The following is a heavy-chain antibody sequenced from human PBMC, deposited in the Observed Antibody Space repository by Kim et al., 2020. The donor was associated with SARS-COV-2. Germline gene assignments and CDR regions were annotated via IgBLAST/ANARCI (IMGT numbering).Heavy chain of an antibody. CDR2: IIPIFGTA. CDR3: ALLEEDTARSDYYYGMDV. J-gene: IGHJ6*02. V-gene: IGHV1-69*13. Sequence: SVKVSCKASGGTFSSYAISWVRQAPGQGLEWMGGIIPIFGTANHAQKFQGRVTITADESTSTAYMELSSLRSEDTAVYYCALLEEDTARSDYYYGMDVWGQGTTVTVSS. D-gene: IGHD5-18*01. CDR1: GGTFSSYA.